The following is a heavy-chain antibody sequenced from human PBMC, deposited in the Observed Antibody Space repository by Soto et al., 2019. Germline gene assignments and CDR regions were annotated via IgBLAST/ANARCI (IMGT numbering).Heavy chain of an antibody. D-gene: IGHD2-15*01. CDR1: GFTVSSYA. J-gene: IGHJ6*02. CDR3: AKRGRYCSGGSCSYYYYYGMDV. V-gene: IGHV3-23*01. Sequence: GPVRFCCAAFGFTVSSYAVSWVRQAPGKGLEWVSAISGSGGSTYYADSVNGRFTVSRDNSKNTLYLQMNSLRAEDTAVYYCAKRGRYCSGGSCSYYYYYGMDVWGQGTTVTVSS. CDR2: ISGSGGST.